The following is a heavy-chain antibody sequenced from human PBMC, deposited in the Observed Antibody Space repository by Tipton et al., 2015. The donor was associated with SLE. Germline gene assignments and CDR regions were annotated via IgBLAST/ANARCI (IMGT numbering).Heavy chain of an antibody. CDR3: AKELLTFESTGSFDH. J-gene: IGHJ4*02. Sequence: SLRLSCVASGFTFSDFAMHWVRQSPGKGLEWVALISYDGIDEFFADSVKGRFTISRDDSTNTLHLQMNSLRPDDTAVYYCAKELLTFESTGSFDHWGQGTLVTVSS. CDR1: GFTFSDFA. D-gene: IGHD3-22*01. V-gene: IGHV3-30*04. CDR2: ISYDGIDE.